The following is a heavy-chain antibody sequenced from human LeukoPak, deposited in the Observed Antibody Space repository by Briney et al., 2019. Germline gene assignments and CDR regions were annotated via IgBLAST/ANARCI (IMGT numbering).Heavy chain of an antibody. CDR2: IYYSGST. CDR1: GGSISSYY. V-gene: IGHV4-59*01. D-gene: IGHD5-18*01. J-gene: IGHJ4*02. CDR3: ARGQHSYGYFNGFDY. Sequence: SETLSLTCTVSGGSISSYYWSWIRQPPGKGLEWIGYIYYSGSTNYNPSLESRVTMSVDTSKNQFSLKLSSVTAADTAVYYCARGQHSYGYFNGFDYWGQGTLVTVSS.